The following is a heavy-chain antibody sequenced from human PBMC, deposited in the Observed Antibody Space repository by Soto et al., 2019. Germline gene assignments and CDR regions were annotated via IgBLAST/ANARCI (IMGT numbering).Heavy chain of an antibody. CDR1: GFFFRDLG. D-gene: IGHD6-19*01. CDR2: IWYEGGNT. V-gene: IGHV3-33*01. CDR3: AIAMAGKWHPFAY. J-gene: IGHJ4*01. Sequence: GGSLRLSCVASGFFFRDLGMHWVRQAPGMGVEGEAVIWYEGGNTYRGEAVKGRFTMSRDISKNTLYLQIDSLSPEDTAVYYCAIAMAGKWHPFAYRVHGTLVTVFS.